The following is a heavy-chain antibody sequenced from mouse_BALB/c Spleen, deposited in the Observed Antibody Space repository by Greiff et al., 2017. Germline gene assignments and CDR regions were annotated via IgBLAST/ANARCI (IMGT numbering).Heavy chain of an antibody. CDR3: ARDRGDFFAY. D-gene: IGHD3-1*01. CDR2: IWAGGST. CDR1: GFSLTSYG. V-gene: IGHV2-9*02. J-gene: IGHJ3*01. Sequence: VKVEESGPGLVAPSQSLSITCTVSGFSLTSYGVHWVRQPPGKGLEWLGVIWAGGSTNYNSALMSRLSISKDNSKSQVFLKMNSLQTDDTAMYYCARDRGDFFAYWGQGTLVTVSA.